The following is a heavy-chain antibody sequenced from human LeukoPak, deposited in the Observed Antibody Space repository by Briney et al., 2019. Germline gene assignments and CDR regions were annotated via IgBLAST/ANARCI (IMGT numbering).Heavy chain of an antibody. CDR2: ISGSGGST. CDR3: AKDVGGASPLLPFDY. D-gene: IGHD3-22*01. Sequence: GGSLRLSCAASGFTLSSYAMSWVRQAPGKGLEWVSAISGSGGSTYYADSVKGRFTISRDNSKNTLYLQMNSLRAEDTAVYYCAKDVGGASPLLPFDYWGQGTLVTVSS. V-gene: IGHV3-23*01. J-gene: IGHJ4*02. CDR1: GFTLSSYA.